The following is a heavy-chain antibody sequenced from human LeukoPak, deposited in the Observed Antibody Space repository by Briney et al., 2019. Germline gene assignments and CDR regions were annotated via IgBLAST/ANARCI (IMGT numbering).Heavy chain of an antibody. V-gene: IGHV3-23*01. D-gene: IGHD5/OR15-5a*01. CDR3: ARGNPTVVY. CDR2: ISGSGGST. CDR1: GFSFSTYA. J-gene: IGHJ6*02. Sequence: GGSLRLSCAASGFSFSTYAMSWVRQAPGKGLEWVSAISGSGGSTYYADSVKGRFTIYRDNSKNTLYLQMDSLRVDDTAVYYCARGNPTVVYWGQGTTVTVSS.